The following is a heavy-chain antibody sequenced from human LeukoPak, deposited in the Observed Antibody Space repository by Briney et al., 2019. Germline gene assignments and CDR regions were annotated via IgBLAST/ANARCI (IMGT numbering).Heavy chain of an antibody. CDR2: IISSGTYT. CDR1: GFSFSSYS. CDR3: ARDGDILTGYYFDY. Sequence: GGSLRLSCAASGFSFSSYSMNWVRQAPGKGLEGVSSIISSGTYTYYADSVKGRFTISRDNARKSLSLQMNSLRAEDTALYYCARDGDILTGYYFDYWGQGTLVTVSS. J-gene: IGHJ4*02. V-gene: IGHV3-21*01. D-gene: IGHD3-9*01.